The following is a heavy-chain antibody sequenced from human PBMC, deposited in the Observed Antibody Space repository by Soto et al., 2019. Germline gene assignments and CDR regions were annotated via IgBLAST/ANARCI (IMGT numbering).Heavy chain of an antibody. CDR3: VRQYFDFWTDFPDFDY. Sequence: QVQLVQSGTEVKTPGASVKVSCKTSGYTFSKYDISWVRQAPGQGLEWMGLISANSGRANYAQKLQGRVTMTTDTSTGTAYMELGSLRSDDTAVYYCVRQYFDFWTDFPDFDYWGQGTLVTVSS. CDR1: GYTFSKYD. J-gene: IGHJ4*02. D-gene: IGHD3-3*01. V-gene: IGHV1-18*01. CDR2: ISANSGRA.